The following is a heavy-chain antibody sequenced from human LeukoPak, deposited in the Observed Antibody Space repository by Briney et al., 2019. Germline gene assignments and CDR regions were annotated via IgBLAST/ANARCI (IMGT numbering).Heavy chain of an antibody. J-gene: IGHJ4*02. CDR1: GYTFTSYG. Sequence: ASVKVSCKASGYTFTSYGISWVRQATGQGLEWMGWMNPNSGNTGYAQKFQGRVTITRNTSISTAYMELSSLRSEDTAVYYCASSYGSGSYYSFDYWGQGTLVTVSS. CDR2: MNPNSGNT. V-gene: IGHV1-8*03. CDR3: ASSYGSGSYYSFDY. D-gene: IGHD3-10*01.